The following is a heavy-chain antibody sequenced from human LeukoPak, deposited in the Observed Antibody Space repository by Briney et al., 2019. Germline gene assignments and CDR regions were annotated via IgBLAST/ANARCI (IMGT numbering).Heavy chain of an antibody. J-gene: IGHJ3*02. CDR3: ARGGRDAFDI. CDR2: TYGGGST. V-gene: IGHV3-53*01. CDR1: GFSVSGNY. Sequence: PGGSLRLSCAASGFSVSGNYISWVRQAPGQGLEWVSVTYGGGSTYYADSVKGRFTISRDNSKNTLFLQMNSLRVEDTAVYYCARGGRDAFDIWGQGTMVTVSS.